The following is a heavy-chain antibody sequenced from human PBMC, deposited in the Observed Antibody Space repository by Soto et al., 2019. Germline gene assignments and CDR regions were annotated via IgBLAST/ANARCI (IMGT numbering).Heavy chain of an antibody. CDR3: ARHVAAAGSQSSHFDY. D-gene: IGHD6-13*01. CDR2: ISSSSSYT. V-gene: IGHV3-11*03. J-gene: IGHJ4*02. CDR1: GFTFIGYY. Sequence: PGGSLRLSCAASGFTFIGYYMSWIRQAPGKGLEWVSYISSSSSYTNYADSVKGRFTISRDNAKNQFSLKLSSVTAADTAVYYCARHVAAAGSQSSHFDYWGQGTLVTVSS.